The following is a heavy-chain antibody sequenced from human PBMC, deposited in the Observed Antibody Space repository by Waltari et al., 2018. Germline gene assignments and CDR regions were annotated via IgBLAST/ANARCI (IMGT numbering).Heavy chain of an antibody. Sequence: EVQLAESGGDLVQPGGSRRTPRAASDTTFSNYDIHWVRRRPGRGLEWVSVTDSGGDTYYVASVKGRFTVSRENAKKSLYLQMNSLRAEDTAVYYCTRWNPYYVAFDMWGQGTMVTVSS. J-gene: IGHJ3*02. CDR2: TDSGGDT. D-gene: IGHD3-10*01. V-gene: IGHV3-13*01. CDR3: TRWNPYYVAFDM. CDR1: DTTFSNYD.